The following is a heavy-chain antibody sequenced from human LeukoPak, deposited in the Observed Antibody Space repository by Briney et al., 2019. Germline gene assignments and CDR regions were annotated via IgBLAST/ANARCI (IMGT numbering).Heavy chain of an antibody. V-gene: IGHV1-69*05. CDR1: GGTFSSYA. CDR3: GSDYYDSSGSFRT. Sequence: SVKVSCKASGGTFSSYAISWVRQAPGQGLEWMGRIIPIFGTANYAQKFQGRVTITTDESTSTAYMELSSLRPEDTAVYYCGSDYYDSSGSFRTWGQGTLVTVSS. J-gene: IGHJ5*02. D-gene: IGHD3-22*01. CDR2: IIPIFGTA.